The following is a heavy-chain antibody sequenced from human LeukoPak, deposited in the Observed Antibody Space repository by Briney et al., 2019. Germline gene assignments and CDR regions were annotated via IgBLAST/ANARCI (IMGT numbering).Heavy chain of an antibody. Sequence: PSQTLSLTCAVSGGSISSYYWSWIRQPPGKGLEWIGYIYYSGSTNYNPSLKSRVTISVDTSKNQFSLKLSSVTAADTAVYYCARVSTSNIVFDYWGQGTLVTVSS. V-gene: IGHV4-59*01. J-gene: IGHJ4*02. CDR2: IYYSGST. CDR1: GGSISSYY. CDR3: ARVSTSNIVFDY. D-gene: IGHD2/OR15-2a*01.